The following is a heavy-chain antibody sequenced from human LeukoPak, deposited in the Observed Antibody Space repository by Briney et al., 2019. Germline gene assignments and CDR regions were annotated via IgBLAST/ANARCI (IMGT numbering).Heavy chain of an antibody. J-gene: IGHJ3*02. CDR3: ARVRPVDYYDSSGYRDAFDI. CDR1: GGSISSYY. V-gene: IGHV4-4*07. Sequence: PSETLSLTCTVSGGSISSYYWSWIRQPAGKGLEWIGRIYTSGSTNHNPSLKSRVTMSVDTSKNQFSLKLSSVTAADTAVYYCARVRPVDYYDSSGYRDAFDIWGQGTMVTVSS. CDR2: IYTSGST. D-gene: IGHD3-22*01.